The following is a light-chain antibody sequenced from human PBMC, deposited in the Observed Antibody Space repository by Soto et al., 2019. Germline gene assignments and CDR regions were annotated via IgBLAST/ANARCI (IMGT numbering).Light chain of an antibody. V-gene: IGKV3-11*01. CDR2: DAS. CDR1: QSVSSY. Sequence: EIVLTQSPATLSLSPGERATLSCRASQSVSSYLAWYPQKPGQAPRLLNYDASNRATGIPARLSGSGSGTDFTLTISSLEAEDFAVYYCQQRNNSAQLTFRGGPKVEIK. J-gene: IGKJ4*01. CDR3: QQRNNSAQLT.